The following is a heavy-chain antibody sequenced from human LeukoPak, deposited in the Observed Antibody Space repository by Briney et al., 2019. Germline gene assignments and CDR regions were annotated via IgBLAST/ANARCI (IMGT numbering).Heavy chain of an antibody. J-gene: IGHJ5*02. D-gene: IGHD3-10*01. CDR2: VNHSGST. Sequence: SETLSLTCTVSGGSISSYYWSWIRQPPGKGLEWIGEVNHSGSTNYNPSLKSRVTISVDTSKNQFSLKLSSVTAADTAVYYCARRMVRGVIRNFDPWGQGTLVTVSS. V-gene: IGHV4-34*01. CDR3: ARRMVRGVIRNFDP. CDR1: GGSISSYY.